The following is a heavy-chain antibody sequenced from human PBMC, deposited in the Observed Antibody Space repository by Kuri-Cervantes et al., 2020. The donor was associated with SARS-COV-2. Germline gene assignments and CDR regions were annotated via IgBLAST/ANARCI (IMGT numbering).Heavy chain of an antibody. CDR2: FDPEDGET. V-gene: IGHV1-24*01. Sequence: ASVKVSCKVSGYTLTELSMHWVRQAPGKGLEWMGGFDPEDGETIYAQKFQGRVTMTEDTSTDTAYMELSSLRSEDTAVYYCATAPPVEGYTGWFDPWGQGTLVTVSS. CDR1: GYTLTELS. D-gene: IGHD6-13*01. CDR3: ATAPPVEGYTGWFDP. J-gene: IGHJ5*02.